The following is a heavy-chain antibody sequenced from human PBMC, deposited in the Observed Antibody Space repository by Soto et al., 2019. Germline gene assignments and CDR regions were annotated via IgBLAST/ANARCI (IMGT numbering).Heavy chain of an antibody. J-gene: IGHJ4*02. CDR2: IYHSGST. D-gene: IGHD6-6*01. CDR3: ARDRGGSSSGLFDY. Sequence: QLQLQESGSGLVKPSQTLSLTCAVSGGSISSGGYSWSWIRQPPGKGLEWIGYIYHSGSTYYNPSLKSRVTISVDRYKNQFSLKLSSVTAADTAVYYCARDRGGSSSGLFDYWGQGTLVTVSS. V-gene: IGHV4-30-2*01. CDR1: GGSISSGGYS.